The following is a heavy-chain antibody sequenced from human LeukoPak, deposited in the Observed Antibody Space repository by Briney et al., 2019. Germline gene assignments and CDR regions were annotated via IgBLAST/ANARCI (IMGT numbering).Heavy chain of an antibody. CDR3: TRLWGLLWFGELGNY. V-gene: IGHV3-49*03. CDR2: IRSKAYGGTT. J-gene: IGHJ4*02. CDR1: GFTFGDYA. Sequence: GGSLRLSCAASGFTFGDYAMSWFRQAPGRGLEWVGFIRSKAYGGTTEYAASVKGRFTISRDDSKSIAYLQMNSLKTEDTAVYYCTRLWGLLWFGELGNYWGQGTLVTVSS. D-gene: IGHD3-10*01.